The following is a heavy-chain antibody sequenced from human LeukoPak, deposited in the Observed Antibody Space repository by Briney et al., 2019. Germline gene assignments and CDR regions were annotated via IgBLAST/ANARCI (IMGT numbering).Heavy chain of an antibody. V-gene: IGHV3-23*01. CDR2: LSGSGGST. CDR1: GVTFSSDA. J-gene: IGHJ4*02. Sequence: HPGGSLRLSCAAAGVTFSSDAMSWVRRAPGEGLEWVSALSGSGGSTYYADSVKGRFTISRDNSKNTLYLQMNSLRAEDTAVYYCAPLGVTTWLDYWGQGTLVTVSS. CDR3: APLGVTTWLDY. D-gene: IGHD4-17*01.